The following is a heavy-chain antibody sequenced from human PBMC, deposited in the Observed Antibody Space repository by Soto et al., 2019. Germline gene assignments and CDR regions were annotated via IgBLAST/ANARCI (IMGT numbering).Heavy chain of an antibody. D-gene: IGHD3-3*01. V-gene: IGHV4-59*08. J-gene: IGHJ3*02. CDR3: ARQEWFELDAFDI. CDR2: IYYSGST. CDR1: GGSISSYD. Sequence: ASETLSLTCTVSGGSISSYDWSWIRQPPGKGLEWIGYIYYSGSTNYNPSLKSRVTISVDTSKNQFSLKLSSVTAADTAVYYCARQEWFELDAFDIWGQGTMVTVSS.